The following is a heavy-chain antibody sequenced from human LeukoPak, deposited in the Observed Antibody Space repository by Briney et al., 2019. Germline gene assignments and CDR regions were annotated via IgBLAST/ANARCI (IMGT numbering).Heavy chain of an antibody. D-gene: IGHD1-26*01. J-gene: IGHJ4*02. CDR1: GGSISSSNW. CDR3: ASGPYRNSGTYKFEY. CDR2: IYHGGRT. Sequence: PSGTLSLTCAVSGGSISSSNWWSWLRQPPGKGLEWIAEIYHGGRTNYNSSLKSRVTISIDKSRRQFSLKLTPVTAADTAVYYCASGPYRNSGTYKFEYWGQGALVTVSS. V-gene: IGHV4-4*02.